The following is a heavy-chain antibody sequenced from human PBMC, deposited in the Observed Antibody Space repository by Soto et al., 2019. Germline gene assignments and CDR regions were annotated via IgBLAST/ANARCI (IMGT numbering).Heavy chain of an antibody. J-gene: IGHJ6*02. Sequence: ASVKVSCKASGYTFTGYYMHWVRQAPGQGLEWMGWINPNSGGTNYAQKFQGRVTMTRDTSISTAYVELSRLRSDDTAVYYCASPGGYSYGYYYYYGMDVWGQGTTVTVSS. CDR3: ASPGGYSYGYYYYYGMDV. D-gene: IGHD5-18*01. CDR1: GYTFTGYY. CDR2: INPNSGGT. V-gene: IGHV1-2*02.